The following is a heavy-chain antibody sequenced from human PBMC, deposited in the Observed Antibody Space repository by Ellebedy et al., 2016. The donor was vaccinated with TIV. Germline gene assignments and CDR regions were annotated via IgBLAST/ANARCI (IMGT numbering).Heavy chain of an antibody. CDR3: ARSRQGYNTGADF. J-gene: IGHJ4*02. CDR1: GYNFANYW. D-gene: IGHD5-24*01. CDR2: IHPGDSET. V-gene: IGHV5-51*01. Sequence: GESLKISCQTSGYNFANYWNGLVRPIPGKGLEWVGIIHPGDSETSYSPSFQGQVTLSADKSIGTAYLPWSSLKAADTAIYFWARSRQGYNTGADFWGQGTLVTVSS.